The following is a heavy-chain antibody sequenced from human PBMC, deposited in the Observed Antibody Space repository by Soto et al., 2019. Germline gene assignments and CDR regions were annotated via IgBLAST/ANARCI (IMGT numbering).Heavy chain of an antibody. CDR2: IYHTGST. CDR1: GYSISNGYY. V-gene: IGHV4-38-2*01. CDR3: ARRHSSNWYGLDY. D-gene: IGHD6-13*01. J-gene: IGHJ4*02. Sequence: SETLSLTXAVSGYSISNGYYWGWIRQPPGKGLEWIGSIYHTGSTYYNPSLKSRVTISVDTSKNQFSLKLSSVTAADTAVYYCARRHSSNWYGLDYWGQGTLVTVSS.